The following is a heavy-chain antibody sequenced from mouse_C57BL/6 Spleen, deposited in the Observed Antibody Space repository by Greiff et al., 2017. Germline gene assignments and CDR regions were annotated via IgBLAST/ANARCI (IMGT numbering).Heavy chain of an antibody. J-gene: IGHJ3*01. Sequence: QVQLQQSGAELVRPGSSVKLSCKASGYTFTSYWMDWVKQRPGQGLEWIGNIYPSDSDTHYNQKFKDKATLTVDKYSSTAYMQLRSLTSGDSAVYYGARTPYYGSSYEGWFAYWGQGTLVTVSA. CDR3: ARTPYYGSSYEGWFAY. CDR2: IYPSDSDT. D-gene: IGHD1-1*01. V-gene: IGHV1-61*01. CDR1: GYTFTSYW.